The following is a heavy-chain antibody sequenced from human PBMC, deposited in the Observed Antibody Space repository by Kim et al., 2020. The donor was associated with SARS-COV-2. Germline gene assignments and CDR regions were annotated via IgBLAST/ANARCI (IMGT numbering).Heavy chain of an antibody. Sequence: SETLSLTCTVSGGSISSGSYYWSWIRQPAGKGLEWIGRIYTSGSTNYNPSLKSRVTISVDTSKNQFSLKLSSVTAADTAVYYCARGFGELLYSPPYGMDVWGQGTTVTVSS. D-gene: IGHD3-10*01. CDR1: GGSISSGSYY. J-gene: IGHJ6*02. CDR2: IYTSGST. V-gene: IGHV4-61*02. CDR3: ARGFGELLYSPPYGMDV.